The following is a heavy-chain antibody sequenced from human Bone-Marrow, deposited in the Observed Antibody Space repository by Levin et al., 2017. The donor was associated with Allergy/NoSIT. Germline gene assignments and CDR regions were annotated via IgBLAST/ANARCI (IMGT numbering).Heavy chain of an antibody. CDR3: ARTRHGDYLDAFDI. J-gene: IGHJ3*02. V-gene: IGHV3-66*01. D-gene: IGHD4-17*01. Sequence: QLGESLKISCAASGFTVSSNYMSWVRQAPGKGLEWVSVIYSGGSTYYADSVKGRFTISRDNSKNTLYLQMNSLRAEDTAVYYCARTRHGDYLDAFDIWGQGTMVTVSS. CDR1: GFTVSSNY. CDR2: IYSGGST.